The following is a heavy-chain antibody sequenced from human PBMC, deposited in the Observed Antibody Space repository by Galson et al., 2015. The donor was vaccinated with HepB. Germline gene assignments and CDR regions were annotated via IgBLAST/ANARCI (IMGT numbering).Heavy chain of an antibody. D-gene: IGHD5-24*01. CDR3: ARGPGWLQLPDY. Sequence: SLRLSCAASGFTFSSYWMHWVRQAPGKGLVWVSRINSDGSSTSYADSVKGRFTISRDNAKNTLYLQMNSLRAEDTAVYYCARGPGWLQLPDYWGQGTLVTVSS. V-gene: IGHV3-74*01. CDR2: INSDGSST. J-gene: IGHJ4*02. CDR1: GFTFSSYW.